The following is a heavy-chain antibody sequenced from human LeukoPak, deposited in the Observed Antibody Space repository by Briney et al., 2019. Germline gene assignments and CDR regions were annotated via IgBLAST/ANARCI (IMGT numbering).Heavy chain of an antibody. Sequence: GGSLRLSCAASGFTVSSNYMSWVRQAPGKGLEWVSVIYSGGSTYYADSVKGRFTISRDNSKNTLYLQMNSLRAEDTAVYYCANRYIAVAGTVFDYGGQGTLVTVSS. J-gene: IGHJ4*02. CDR2: IYSGGST. D-gene: IGHD6-19*01. CDR1: GFTVSSNY. CDR3: ANRYIAVAGTVFDY. V-gene: IGHV3-66*02.